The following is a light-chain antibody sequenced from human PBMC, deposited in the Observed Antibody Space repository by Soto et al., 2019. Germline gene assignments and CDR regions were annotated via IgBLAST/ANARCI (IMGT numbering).Light chain of an antibody. Sequence: EIVLTQSPGTLSLSPGERATLSCRASQSVNINYLAWYQQKPGQGPRLLMYGASSRATGIPDRFSGSGSGTGFTPTNSRLEPEDFAVDYCQEYDSSPRSFGQGTKVEIK. CDR3: QEYDSSPRS. J-gene: IGKJ1*01. CDR1: QSVNINY. CDR2: GAS. V-gene: IGKV3-20*01.